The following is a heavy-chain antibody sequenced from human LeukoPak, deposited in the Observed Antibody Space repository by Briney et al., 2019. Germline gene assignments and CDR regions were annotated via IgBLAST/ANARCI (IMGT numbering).Heavy chain of an antibody. CDR3: ARGPREVVVAAIQSPYYYYGMDV. D-gene: IGHD2-15*01. V-gene: IGHV4-59*12. J-gene: IGHJ6*02. CDR2: IYYSGST. Sequence: SETLSLTCTVSGGSISSYYWSWIRQPPGKGLEWIGYIYYSGSTNYNPSLKSRVTISVDTSKNQFSLKLSSVTAADTAVYYCARGPREVVVAAIQSPYYYYGMDVWGHGTTVTVSS. CDR1: GGSISSYY.